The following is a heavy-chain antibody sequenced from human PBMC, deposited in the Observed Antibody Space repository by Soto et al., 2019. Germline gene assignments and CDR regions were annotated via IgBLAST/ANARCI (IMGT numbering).Heavy chain of an antibody. CDR2: ISSSSSTI. CDR3: ARARRIAAAGTVSYAFDI. J-gene: IGHJ3*02. D-gene: IGHD6-13*01. V-gene: IGHV3-48*01. CDR1: GFTFSSYS. Sequence: GGSLRLSCAASGFTFSSYSMNWVRQAPGKGLEWVSYISSSSSTIYYADSVKGRFTISRDNAKNSLYLQMNSLRAEDTAVYYCARARRIAAAGTVSYAFDIWGQGTMVTVPS.